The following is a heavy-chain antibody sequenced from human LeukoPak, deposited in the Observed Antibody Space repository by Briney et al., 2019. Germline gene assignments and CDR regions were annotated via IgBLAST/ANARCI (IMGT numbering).Heavy chain of an antibody. CDR1: GGSISSYY. D-gene: IGHD2-8*01. V-gene: IGHV4-59*12. J-gene: IGHJ6*02. Sequence: PSETLSLTCTVSGGSISSYYWSWIRQPPGKGLEWIGYIYYSGSTNYNPSLKSRVTISVDTSKNQFSLKLSSVTAADTAVYYCARDENGFSGMDVWGQGTTVTVSS. CDR2: IYYSGST. CDR3: ARDENGFSGMDV.